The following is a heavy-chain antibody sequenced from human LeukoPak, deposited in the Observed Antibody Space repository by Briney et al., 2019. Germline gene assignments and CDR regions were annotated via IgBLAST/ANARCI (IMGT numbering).Heavy chain of an antibody. CDR2: VNPDGRRA. V-gene: IGHV3-74*01. CDR1: GFTSSNNW. CDR3: ARDGLHDYVWGSYRQGTFDY. Sequence: GGSLRLSCAASGFTSSNNWMHWVRQAPGKGLVWVSRVNPDGRRADYAGSVKGRFTISRDNAMNTLYLQMNNLRAEDTAVYYCARDGLHDYVWGSYRQGTFDYWGQGTLVTVSS. D-gene: IGHD3-16*02. J-gene: IGHJ4*02.